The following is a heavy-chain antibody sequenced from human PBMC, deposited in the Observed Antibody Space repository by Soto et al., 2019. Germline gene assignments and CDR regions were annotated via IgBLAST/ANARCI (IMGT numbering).Heavy chain of an antibody. CDR3: ARRIAVAGSAWFDP. J-gene: IGHJ5*02. V-gene: IGHV5-51*01. D-gene: IGHD6-19*01. Sequence: VASQKISCKGSGYSFTSYWIGWVRQIPGKGLEWMGIIYPGDSDTRYSPSFQGQVTISADKSISTAYLQWSSLKASDTAMYYCARRIAVAGSAWFDPWGQGTLVTVSS. CDR2: IYPGDSDT. CDR1: GYSFTSYW.